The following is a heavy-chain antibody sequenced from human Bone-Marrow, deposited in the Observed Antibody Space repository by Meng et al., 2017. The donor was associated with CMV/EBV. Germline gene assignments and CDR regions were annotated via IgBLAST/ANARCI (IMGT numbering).Heavy chain of an antibody. CDR3: ATFSGSYYR. D-gene: IGHD1-26*01. Sequence: GESLKISCAASGFTFSSYGMHWVRQAPGKGLEWVAFIRYDGSNKYYADSVKGRFTISREKSKNTLYLQMNSLRAEDTAVYYCATFSGSYYRWGQGTLVTVSS. V-gene: IGHV3-30*02. CDR1: GFTFSSYG. CDR2: IRYDGSNK. J-gene: IGHJ4*02.